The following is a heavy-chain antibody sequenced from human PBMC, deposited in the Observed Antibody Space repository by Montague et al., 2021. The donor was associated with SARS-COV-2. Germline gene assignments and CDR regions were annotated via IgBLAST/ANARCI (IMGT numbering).Heavy chain of an antibody. CDR2: ISSSSSYI. CDR1: GFTFSSYS. J-gene: IGHJ6*03. Sequence: SRSLSFSASGFTFSSYSMNWVRQAPGKGLEWVSSISSSSSYIYYADSVKGRFTISRDNAKNSLYLQMNSLRAEDTAVYYCARLRDGVVPSPILGVGPYYSYYYMDVWGRGTTVTVSS. CDR3: ARLRDGVVPSPILGVGPYYSYYYMDV. D-gene: IGHD3-10*01. V-gene: IGHV3-21*01.